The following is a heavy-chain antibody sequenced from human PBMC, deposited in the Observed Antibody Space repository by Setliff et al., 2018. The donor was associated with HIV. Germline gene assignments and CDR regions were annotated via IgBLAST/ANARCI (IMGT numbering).Heavy chain of an antibody. V-gene: IGHV1-24*01. Sequence: ASVKVSCKVSGDTLTELSIHWVRQAPGKGLEWMGGFDPEDGETVYAQKFQGRVTMTTDTSISTAYMELTRLRFGDTAVYYCARDLGDSGSYSPGSDYWGPGTLVTVSS. D-gene: IGHD1-26*01. CDR3: ARDLGDSGSYSPGSDY. CDR1: GDTLTELS. CDR2: FDPEDGET. J-gene: IGHJ4*02.